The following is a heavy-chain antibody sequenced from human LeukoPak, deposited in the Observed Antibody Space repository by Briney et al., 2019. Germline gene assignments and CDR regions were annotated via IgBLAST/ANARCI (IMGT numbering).Heavy chain of an antibody. D-gene: IGHD6-13*01. J-gene: IGHJ4*02. CDR2: MNPNSGNT. V-gene: IGHV1-8*03. CDR3: ARASISAASDY. CDR1: GYTFTSYD. Sequence: ASVKVSCKASGYTFTSYDINWVRQATGQGLEWMGWMNPNSGNTGYAQKFQGRVTITRNTFISTAYMELSSLRSEDTAVYYCARASISAASDYWGQGTLVTVSS.